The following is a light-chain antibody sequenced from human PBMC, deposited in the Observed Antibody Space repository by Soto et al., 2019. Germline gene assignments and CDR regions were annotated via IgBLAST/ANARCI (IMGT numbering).Light chain of an antibody. V-gene: IGKV1-5*03. CDR2: KAS. J-gene: IGKJ1*01. Sequence: DTQMTQSPSTLSASVGDRVTITCRASQSISSWLAWYQQKPGKAPNLLIFKASTLESGVPSRFSGSGSGTEFTLTISSLQPDDFATYYGQQYNSYPWSFGQGTKVEIK. CDR1: QSISSW. CDR3: QQYNSYPWS.